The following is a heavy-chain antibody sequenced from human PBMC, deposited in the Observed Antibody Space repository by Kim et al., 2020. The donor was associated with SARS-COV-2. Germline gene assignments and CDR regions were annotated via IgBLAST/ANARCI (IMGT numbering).Heavy chain of an antibody. D-gene: IGHD3-10*01. J-gene: IGHJ4*02. CDR1: GDSISTYY. Sequence: SETLSLTCTVSGDSISTYYWSWIRQPPGKGLEWIAYIYYSGSTNYNPSLKSRVTMSVDTSKNQFSLKLSSVTAADTAVYYCARIPSGGPGIHCLDYWGQG. V-gene: IGHV4-59*13. CDR3: ARIPSGGPGIHCLDY. CDR2: IYYSGST.